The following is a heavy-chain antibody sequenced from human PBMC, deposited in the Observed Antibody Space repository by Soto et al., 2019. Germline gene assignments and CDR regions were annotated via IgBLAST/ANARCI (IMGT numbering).Heavy chain of an antibody. V-gene: IGHV1-18*01. CDR2: ISAYNGNT. D-gene: IGHD3-3*01. CDR1: GYTFTSYG. CDR3: ASTQLTYYDFWSGYQPTGWFDP. J-gene: IGHJ5*02. Sequence: ASVKVSCKASGYTFTSYGISWVRQAPGQGLEWMGRISAYNGNTNYAQKLQGRVTMTTDTSTSTAYMELRSLRSDDTAVYYCASTQLTYYDFWSGYQPTGWFDPWGQGTLVTVSS.